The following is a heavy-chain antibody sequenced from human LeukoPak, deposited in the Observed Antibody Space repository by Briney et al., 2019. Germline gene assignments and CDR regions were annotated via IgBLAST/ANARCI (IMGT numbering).Heavy chain of an antibody. CDR1: GFTFSSYG. Sequence: GGSLRLSCAASGFTFSSYGMHWVRQAPGKGLEWVAFIRYDGSNKYYADSVKGRFTISRDNSKNTLYLQMNSLRAEDTAVYYCAKAVMYYYDSSGYPTDYWGQGTLVTVSS. J-gene: IGHJ4*02. CDR2: IRYDGSNK. D-gene: IGHD3-22*01. V-gene: IGHV3-30*02. CDR3: AKAVMYYYDSSGYPTDY.